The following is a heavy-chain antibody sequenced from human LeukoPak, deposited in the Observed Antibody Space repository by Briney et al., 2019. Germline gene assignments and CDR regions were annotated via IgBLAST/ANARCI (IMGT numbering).Heavy chain of an antibody. V-gene: IGHV4-59*01. D-gene: IGHD6-13*01. CDR2: IYYSGNT. CDR3: ASSIAAVGTDY. J-gene: IGHJ4*02. CDR1: GDSISSYY. Sequence: SETLSLTCTFSGDSISSYYWSWIRQPPGKGLEWIGYIYYSGNTNYNPPLKSRVSISIDTSKNQFSLKLSSVTAADTAVYYCASSIAAVGTDYWGQGTLVTVSS.